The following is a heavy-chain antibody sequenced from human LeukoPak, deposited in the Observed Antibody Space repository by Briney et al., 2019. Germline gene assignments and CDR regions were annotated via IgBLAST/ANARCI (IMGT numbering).Heavy chain of an antibody. CDR2: IYYSGST. CDR3: ARLGSTKDIVVVPASNNWFDP. D-gene: IGHD2-2*01. V-gene: IGHV4-59*12. J-gene: IGHJ5*02. CDR1: GGSISSYY. Sequence: SETLSLTCTVSGGSISSYYWSWIRQPPGKGLVGIGYIYYSGSTNYNFTLKSRVTISVDTSKNQFSLKLSSVTAADTAVYSCARLGSTKDIVVVPASNNWFDPWGQGTLVTVSS.